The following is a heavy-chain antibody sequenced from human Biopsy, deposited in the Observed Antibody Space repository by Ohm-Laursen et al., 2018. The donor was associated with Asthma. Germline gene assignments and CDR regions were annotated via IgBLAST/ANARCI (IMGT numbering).Heavy chain of an antibody. CDR2: TNERGVT. Sequence: SQTLSLTCAVSGGSISNSNYYRGWIRQSPGKGLEWIGETNERGVTNNNPSLKSRVIISIDTYWNRVSLKLTSVTAADTAVYYCARGPELDVWGQGTTVTVSS. V-gene: IGHV4-39*07. CDR3: ARGPELDV. CDR1: GGSISNSNYY. J-gene: IGHJ6*02.